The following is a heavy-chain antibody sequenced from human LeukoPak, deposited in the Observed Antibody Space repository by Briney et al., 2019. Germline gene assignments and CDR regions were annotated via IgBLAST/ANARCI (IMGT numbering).Heavy chain of an antibody. CDR2: IIPIFGTA. D-gene: IGHD3-22*01. CDR1: GGTFSSYA. CDR3: ATPTYYYDSSGYCTNWFDP. V-gene: IGHV1-69*05. Sequence: GSSVKVSCKASGGTFSSYAISWVRQAPGQGLEWMGGIIPIFGTANYAQKFQGRVTITTDESTSTAYMELSSLRSEDTAVYYCATPTYYYDSSGYCTNWFDPWGQGTLVTVSS. J-gene: IGHJ5*02.